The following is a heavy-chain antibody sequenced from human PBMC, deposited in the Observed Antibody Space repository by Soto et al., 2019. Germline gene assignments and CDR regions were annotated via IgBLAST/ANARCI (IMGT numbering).Heavy chain of an antibody. V-gene: IGHV1-18*01. CDR1: GYTFTSYG. D-gene: IGHD1-26*01. CDR3: ARVVGALGHWFDP. CDR2: ISAYNGNT. Sequence: QVPLEQSGAEVKKPGASVKVSCKASGYTFTSYGISWVRQAPGQGLEWMGRISAYNGNTNYAQKLQGRVPMTTDTSASAAYMELRSLRSDDTAVYYCARVVGALGHWFDPWGQGTLVTVSS. J-gene: IGHJ5*02.